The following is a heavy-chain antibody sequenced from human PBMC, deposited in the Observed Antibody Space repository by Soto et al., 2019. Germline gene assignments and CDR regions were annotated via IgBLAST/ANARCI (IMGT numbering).Heavy chain of an antibody. CDR1: GGSISSGGYY. CDR2: IYYSGST. J-gene: IGHJ5*02. V-gene: IGHV4-31*03. Sequence: SETLSLTCTVSGGSISSGGYYWSWIRQHPGKGLEWIGYIYYSGSTYYNPSLKSRVTISVDTSKNQFSLKLSSVTAADTAVYYCARRGDQDPSWFDPWGQGTLVTVSS. D-gene: IGHD3-16*01. CDR3: ARRGDQDPSWFDP.